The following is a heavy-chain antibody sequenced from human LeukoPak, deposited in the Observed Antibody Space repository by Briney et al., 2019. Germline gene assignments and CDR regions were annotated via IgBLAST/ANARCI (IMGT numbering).Heavy chain of an antibody. J-gene: IGHJ6*03. CDR3: ARGPRAYYYYYMDV. CDR1: GSSISSGDYY. CDR2: IYYSGST. Sequence: SQTLSLTCTVSGSSISSGDYYWSWIRQPPGKGLEWIGYIYYSGSTYYNPSLKSRVTISVDTSKNQFSLKLSSVTAADTAVYYCARGPRAYYYYYMDVWGKGTTVTVSS. V-gene: IGHV4-30-4*08.